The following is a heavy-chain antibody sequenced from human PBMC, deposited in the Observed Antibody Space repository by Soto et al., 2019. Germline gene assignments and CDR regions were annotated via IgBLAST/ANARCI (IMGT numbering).Heavy chain of an antibody. D-gene: IGHD6-19*01. CDR3: ARLRSSGCYDY. Sequence: ESLKISCQTSGYSFTTYWIGWVRQMPGRGLEMMGIIYPGDSDTKYSPSFQGQVTISADKSISTAYLQWSSLKASDTAMFYCARLRSSGCYDYWGQGQWSPSPQ. CDR2: IYPGDSDT. J-gene: IGHJ4*02. V-gene: IGHV5-51*01. CDR1: GYSFTTYW.